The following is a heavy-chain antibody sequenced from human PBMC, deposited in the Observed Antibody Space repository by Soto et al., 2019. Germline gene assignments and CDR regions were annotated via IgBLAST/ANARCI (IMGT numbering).Heavy chain of an antibody. Sequence: GGSLRLSCAASGFTFSSYAMSWVRQAPGKGLEWVSAISGSGGSTYYADSVKGRFTISRDNSKNTLYLQMNSLRAEDTAVYYCAEQGALDDFWSGYYPYYGMDVWGQGTTVTVSS. D-gene: IGHD3-3*01. CDR2: ISGSGGST. V-gene: IGHV3-23*01. CDR1: GFTFSSYA. CDR3: AEQGALDDFWSGYYPYYGMDV. J-gene: IGHJ6*02.